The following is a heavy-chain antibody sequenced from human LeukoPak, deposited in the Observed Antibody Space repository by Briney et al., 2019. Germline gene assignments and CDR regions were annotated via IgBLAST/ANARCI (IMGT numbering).Heavy chain of an antibody. CDR3: AKDQLGGSSWYSFDP. CDR2: ISGSGGST. Sequence: PGGSLRLSCAASGFTFSSYAMSWAPQAPGKGLEWVSAISGSGGSTYYADSVKGRFTISRDNSKNTLYLQMNSLRAEDTAVYYCAKDQLGGSSWYSFDPWGQGTLVTVSS. D-gene: IGHD6-13*01. J-gene: IGHJ5*02. V-gene: IGHV3-23*01. CDR1: GFTFSSYA.